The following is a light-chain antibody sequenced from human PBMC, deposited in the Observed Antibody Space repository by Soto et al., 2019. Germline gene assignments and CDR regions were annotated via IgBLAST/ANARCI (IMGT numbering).Light chain of an antibody. Sequence: QAVLTQPPSVSAAPRQRVTISCSGSSSNLGNNAVNWYQQVPGKAPKLLIHFDDRVASGVSDRFSGSKSGTSASLAISALQSEDEADYYCASWDDDLNGPLFGGGPSSPS. CDR2: FDD. J-gene: IGLJ3*02. CDR3: ASWDDDLNGPL. CDR1: SSNLGNNA. V-gene: IGLV1-36*01.